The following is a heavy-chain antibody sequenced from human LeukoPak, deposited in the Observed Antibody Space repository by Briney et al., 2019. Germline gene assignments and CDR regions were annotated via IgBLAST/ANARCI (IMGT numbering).Heavy chain of an antibody. CDR1: DGSISSYY. CDR3: ARVEEWFGEYKFDY. J-gene: IGHJ4*02. D-gene: IGHD3-10*01. CDR2: TYASGSC. Sequence: SETLSLTCTVTDGSISSYYWSWIRQPTGKGLEWIGRTYASGSCNYNPSLKSRVTMSVDTSKNQFSLKLSSVTAADTAVYYCARVEEWFGEYKFDYWGQGTLVTVSS. V-gene: IGHV4-4*07.